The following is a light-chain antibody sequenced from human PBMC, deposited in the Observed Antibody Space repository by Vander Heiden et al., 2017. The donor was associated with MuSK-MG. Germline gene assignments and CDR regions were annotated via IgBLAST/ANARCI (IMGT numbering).Light chain of an antibody. CDR3: SSYTTSNTVV. J-gene: IGLJ2*01. CDR2: GVS. CDR1: SSDIGSYAR. V-gene: IGLV2-18*02. Sequence: QSALTQPPPVSGSPGQSVTISCTGTSSDIGSYARVSWYQQSPAPAPILIIYGVSNRPSRVPVLFSVSKSGTTASLTISGLQAEADADYYCSSYTTSNTVVFGGGTKLTVL.